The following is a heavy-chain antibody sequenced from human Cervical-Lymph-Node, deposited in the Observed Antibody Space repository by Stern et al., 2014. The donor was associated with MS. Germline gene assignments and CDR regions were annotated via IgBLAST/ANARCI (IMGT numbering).Heavy chain of an antibody. CDR3: AREEIEPLFYLEY. CDR1: GGSLSNFY. CDR2: TSSWPT. J-gene: IGHJ4*02. V-gene: IGHV4-4*08. D-gene: IGHD3-22*01. Sequence: VQLVESGPGLVKPSETLSLTCTVSGGSLSNFYWTWIRQSPGKGLEWMGSTSSWPTNYNPSLKSRVTFSLAPSKAQFSLRLTSVTAADTAVYYCAREEIEPLFYLEYWGQGILVTVSS.